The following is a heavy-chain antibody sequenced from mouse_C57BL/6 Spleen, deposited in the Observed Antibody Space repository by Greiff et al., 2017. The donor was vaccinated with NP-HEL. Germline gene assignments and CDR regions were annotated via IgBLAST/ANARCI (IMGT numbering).Heavy chain of an antibody. V-gene: IGHV5-6*01. CDR2: ISSGGSYT. D-gene: IGHD1-1*01. CDR1: GFTFSSYG. J-gene: IGHJ1*03. CDR3: AREGYGKGYFGG. Sequence: EVHLVESGGDLVKPGGSLKFSCAASGFTFSSYGMSWVRQTPDKRLEWVATISSGGSYTNYPDSVKGRVTISRDHAKNTLYLQMSSLKSEDTAMYYCAREGYGKGYFGGWGTGTTVTVSS.